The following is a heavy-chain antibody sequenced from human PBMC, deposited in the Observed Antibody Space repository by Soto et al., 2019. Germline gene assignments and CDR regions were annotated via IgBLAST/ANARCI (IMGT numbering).Heavy chain of an antibody. Sequence: EVQVLESGGGLVQPGGSLRLSCAASGLTFSSYVMNWVRQAPGKGLEWVSSISGSAYSTYYADSVKGRFTISRDNSKNTLYLQMNSLRAEDTAVYYCAKGVQQLIRTDFWVQETLDTVSS. CDR1: GLTFSSYV. CDR3: AKGVQQLIRTDF. CDR2: ISGSAYST. J-gene: IGHJ4*02. V-gene: IGHV3-23*01. D-gene: IGHD6-13*01.